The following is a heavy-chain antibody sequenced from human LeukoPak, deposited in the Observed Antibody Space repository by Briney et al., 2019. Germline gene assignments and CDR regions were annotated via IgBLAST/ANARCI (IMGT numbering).Heavy chain of an antibody. V-gene: IGHV3-21*01. CDR1: GFTFSSYR. Sequence: GGSLRLSCPASGFTFSSYRMHWVRQAPGKGLEWVSSISGTSNYIYYGDSVKGRFTISRDDAKNSQYLQMNSLRAEDTAVYYCASSGPIAVAFFDYWGQGILVTVSS. J-gene: IGHJ4*02. CDR2: ISGTSNYI. CDR3: ASSGPIAVAFFDY. D-gene: IGHD6-19*01.